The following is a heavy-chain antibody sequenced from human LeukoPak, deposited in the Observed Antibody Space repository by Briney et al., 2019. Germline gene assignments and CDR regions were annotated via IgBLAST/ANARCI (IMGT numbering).Heavy chain of an antibody. J-gene: IGHJ4*02. D-gene: IGHD3-3*01. CDR2: ISYDGSNK. CDR1: GFTFSSYA. CDR3: ARASPAPTYYDFWSGSPHFDY. V-gene: IGHV3-30-3*01. Sequence: GGSLRLSCAASGFTFSSYAMHWVRQAPGKGLEWVAVISYDGSNKYYADSVKGRFTISRDNSKNTLYLQMNSLRAEDTAVYYCARASPAPTYYDFWSGSPHFDYWGQGTLVTVSS.